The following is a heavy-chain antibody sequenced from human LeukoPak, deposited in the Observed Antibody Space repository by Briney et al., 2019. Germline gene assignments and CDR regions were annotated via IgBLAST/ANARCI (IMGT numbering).Heavy chain of an antibody. V-gene: IGHV4-34*01. CDR1: GGSFSGYY. D-gene: IGHD3-22*01. CDR2: INHSGST. Sequence: SETLSLTCAVYGGSFSGYYWSWIRQPPGKGLEWIGEINHSGSTNYNPSLKSRVTISVDTSKNQFSLKLSSVTAADTAVYYCARGFDISVYYDYGGRGPLATVP. CDR3: ARGFDISVYYDY. J-gene: IGHJ4*02.